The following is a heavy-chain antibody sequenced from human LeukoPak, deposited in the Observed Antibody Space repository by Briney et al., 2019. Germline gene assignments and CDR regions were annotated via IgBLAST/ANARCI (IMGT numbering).Heavy chain of an antibody. CDR2: ISGRGDAS. D-gene: IGHD1-26*01. V-gene: IGHV3-23*01. CDR3: AKAPPDKWEYYYGMDV. J-gene: IGHJ6*04. CDR1: GFTFSGYA. Sequence: GGSLRLSCAASGFTFSGYAMTWVRQAPGKGLEWVSAISGRGDASYYAESVKGRFTTSRDNSKSTLYLQMNSLRAEDTAVYYCAKAPPDKWEYYYGMDVWGKGTTVTVSS.